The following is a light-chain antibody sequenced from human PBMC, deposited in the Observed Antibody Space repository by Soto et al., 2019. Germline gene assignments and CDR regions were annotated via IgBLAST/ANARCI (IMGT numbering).Light chain of an antibody. CDR3: QQYGSPPYT. CDR2: GAS. CDR1: QIVRNSY. V-gene: IGKV3-20*01. J-gene: IGKJ2*01. Sequence: EILLTQSPGTLSLSPGERATLSCRASQIVRNSYLAWYQQKPGQAPRLLIYGASGRATGIPDRFSGSGSGTDFTLTISRLEPEDFAVYYCQQYGSPPYTFGQGTKLAI.